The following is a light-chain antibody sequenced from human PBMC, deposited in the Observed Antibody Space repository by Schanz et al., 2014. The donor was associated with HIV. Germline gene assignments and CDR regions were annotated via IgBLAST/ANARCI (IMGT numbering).Light chain of an antibody. V-gene: IGKV1-9*01. CDR3: QHFDSLPIT. J-gene: IGKJ5*01. CDR1: QGISSY. CDR2: AAS. Sequence: DIQMTQSPSFLSASVGDRVTITCRASQGISSYLAWYQQKPGKAPKLLIYAASTLQSGVPSRFRGSGSGTEFTLTIRSLQPEDYATYFCQHFDSLPITFGQGTRLEIK.